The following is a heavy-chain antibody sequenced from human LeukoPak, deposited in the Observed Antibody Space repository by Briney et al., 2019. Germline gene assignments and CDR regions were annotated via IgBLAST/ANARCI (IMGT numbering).Heavy chain of an antibody. Sequence: GGSLRLSCAASGFTFSGYWMHWLRQVPGKGLVWVSRITGDGSSTTYADSVKGRFTISRDNAKNTVFLQMISRRAEDTAVYYCARDTGWYFDLWGRGTLVTVSS. CDR2: ITGDGSST. V-gene: IGHV3-74*01. CDR3: ARDTGWYFDL. CDR1: GFTFSGYW. D-gene: IGHD4-17*01. J-gene: IGHJ2*01.